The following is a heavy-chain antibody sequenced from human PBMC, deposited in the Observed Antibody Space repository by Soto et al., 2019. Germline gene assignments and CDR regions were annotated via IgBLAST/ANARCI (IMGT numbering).Heavy chain of an antibody. Sequence: QVQLVESGGGVVQPGRSLRLSCAASGFTFSSYAMHWVRQAPGKGLEWVAVISYDGSNKYYADSVKGRFTISRDNSKNTLYLQMNSLRAEDTAVYYGARDSSSSGNFDYWGQGTLVTVSS. D-gene: IGHD6-13*01. V-gene: IGHV3-30-3*01. CDR2: ISYDGSNK. CDR3: ARDSSSSGNFDY. J-gene: IGHJ4*02. CDR1: GFTFSSYA.